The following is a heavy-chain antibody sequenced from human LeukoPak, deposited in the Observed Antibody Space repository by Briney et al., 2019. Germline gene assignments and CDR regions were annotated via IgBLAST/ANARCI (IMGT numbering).Heavy chain of an antibody. Sequence: GGSLRLSCAASGFTFSRYWMHWVRQAPGKGLVWVSGINSDGSSTTYADSVKGRFTISRDNAKDTLHLQMNSLRAEDTAVYYCAREYSRWFDYWGQGTLVTVSS. CDR3: AREYSRWFDY. V-gene: IGHV3-74*01. CDR1: GFTFSRYW. J-gene: IGHJ4*02. D-gene: IGHD6-13*01. CDR2: INSDGSST.